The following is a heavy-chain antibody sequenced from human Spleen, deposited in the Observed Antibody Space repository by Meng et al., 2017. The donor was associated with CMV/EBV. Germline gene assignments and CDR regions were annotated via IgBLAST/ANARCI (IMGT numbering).Heavy chain of an antibody. D-gene: IGHD2-15*01. V-gene: IGHV4-59*01. Sequence: SETLSLTCSVSGGSISSYYWSWIRQPPGKGLEWIGYIYYSGSTNYNPSLKSRVTKSVDTSKNQFSLKLSSVNAADTAVYYCARAGGSSLSFDYWGQGTLVTVSS. CDR3: ARAGGSSLSFDY. J-gene: IGHJ4*02. CDR1: GGSISSYY. CDR2: IYYSGST.